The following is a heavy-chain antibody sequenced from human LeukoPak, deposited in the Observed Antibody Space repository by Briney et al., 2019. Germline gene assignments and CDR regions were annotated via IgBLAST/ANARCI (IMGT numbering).Heavy chain of an antibody. Sequence: SETLSLTCTVSGGSISSYYWSWLRQAAGEGLEWIGRLYTSGETNYNPSLKSRIAMSFDTSRNQFSLRLTSVTAADTAVYFCARGGIAVPGYYYFYYMDVWGKGTTVTVSS. V-gene: IGHV4-4*07. CDR2: LYTSGET. CDR1: GGSISSYY. D-gene: IGHD6-19*01. J-gene: IGHJ6*03. CDR3: ARGGIAVPGYYYFYYMDV.